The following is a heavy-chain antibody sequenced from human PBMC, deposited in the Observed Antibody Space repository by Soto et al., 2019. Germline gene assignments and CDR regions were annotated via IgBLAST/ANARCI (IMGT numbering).Heavy chain of an antibody. J-gene: IGHJ4*02. CDR3: TNGKSY. CDR1: GFTFRGSA. Sequence: LSLSCAPSGFTFRGSAMHWVRQASGKGLEWVGRIRSKSYNYATAYAASVQGRFTVSRDDSRNTAFLQMNSLKIEDTAVYYCTNGKSYWGQGIVVTVSS. D-gene: IGHD1-26*01. CDR2: IRSKSYNYAT. V-gene: IGHV3-73*01.